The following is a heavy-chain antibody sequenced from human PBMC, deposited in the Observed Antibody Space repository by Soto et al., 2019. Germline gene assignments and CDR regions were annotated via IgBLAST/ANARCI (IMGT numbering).Heavy chain of an antibody. CDR1: GGTFSSYA. Sequence: QVQLVQSGAEVKKPGSSVKVSCKASGGTFSSYAISWGRQAPGQGLEWMGGIIPIFGTANYSQNFQGRVTSTADEYTSTAYMERSSLRSEDTDVYYGARSLAFFGPLDYWGPGTLVPVSS. CDR2: IIPIFGTA. D-gene: IGHD3-3*02. V-gene: IGHV1-69*01. J-gene: IGHJ4*02. CDR3: ARSLAFFGPLDY.